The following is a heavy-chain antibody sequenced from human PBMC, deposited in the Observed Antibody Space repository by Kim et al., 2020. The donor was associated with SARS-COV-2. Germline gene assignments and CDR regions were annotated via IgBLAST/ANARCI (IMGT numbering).Heavy chain of an antibody. CDR2: IYTSEYT. V-gene: IGHV4-4*08. J-gene: IGHJ6*02. Sequence: SETLSLTCAVSGGSINSYYWSWIRQPPGKGLEWIGYIYTSEYTEYNPSLKTRVSISLDTSNNQFSLKLTSVTAADTAVYYCARRSGDYYYGMDVWGQGTTVTVAS. D-gene: IGHD3-3*01. CDR3: ARRSGDYYYGMDV. CDR1: GGSINSYY.